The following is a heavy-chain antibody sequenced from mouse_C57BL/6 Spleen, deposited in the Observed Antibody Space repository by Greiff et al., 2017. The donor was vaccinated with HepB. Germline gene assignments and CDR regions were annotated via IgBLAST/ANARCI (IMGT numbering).Heavy chain of an antibody. J-gene: IGHJ2*01. D-gene: IGHD2-14*01. V-gene: IGHV5-4*03. CDR3: ARRRYEGYFDY. Sequence: DVMLVESGGGLVKPGGSLKLSCAASGFTFSSYAMSWVRQTPEKRLEWVATISDGGSYTYYPDNVKGRFTISRDNAKDNLYLQMSHLKSEDTAMYYCARRRYEGYFDYWGQGTTLTVSS. CDR2: ISDGGSYT. CDR1: GFTFSSYA.